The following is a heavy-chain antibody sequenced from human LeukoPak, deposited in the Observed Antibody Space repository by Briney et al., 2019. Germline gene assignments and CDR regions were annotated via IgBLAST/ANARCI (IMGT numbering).Heavy chain of an antibody. J-gene: IGHJ5*02. CDR1: GYTFTGYY. D-gene: IGHD3-10*01. Sequence: GASVKVSCKASGYTFTGYYIHWVRQAPGQGPEWMGWINPHSGATNYAQKFQGRVTMTRDTSISTAFMELSSLRSDDTAMYYCSRDLLMYYSGSGESTWGQGTQVTDSS. V-gene: IGHV1-2*02. CDR2: INPHSGAT. CDR3: SRDLLMYYSGSGEST.